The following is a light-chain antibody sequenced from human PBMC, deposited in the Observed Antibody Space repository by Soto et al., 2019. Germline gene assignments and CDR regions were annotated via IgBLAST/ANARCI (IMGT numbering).Light chain of an antibody. CDR2: EGT. CDR3: CSYAGSRTFV. J-gene: IGLJ3*02. Sequence: QSALTQPASVSGSPGQSITVSCTGTSSDVGAYNLVSWYQQHPGKAPRLIIYEGTKRPSGISDRFSGSKSDNTASLTISGLRADDEAHYHCCSYAGSRTFVFGGGTKVTVL. V-gene: IGLV2-23*01. CDR1: SSDVGAYNL.